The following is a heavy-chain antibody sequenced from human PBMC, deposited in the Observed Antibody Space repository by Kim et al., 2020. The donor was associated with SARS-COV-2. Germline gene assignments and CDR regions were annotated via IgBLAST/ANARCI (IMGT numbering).Heavy chain of an antibody. Sequence: GGSLRLSCAASGFTFSSYAMSWVRQAPGKGLEWVSAISTSGDNTYYTDSVKGRFTISRDNSKNTLYLQMNSLRAEDTALYYCAKIKGSSCYGQADYWGQGTLVTVSS. D-gene: IGHD6-13*01. CDR3: AKIKGSSCYGQADY. J-gene: IGHJ4*02. V-gene: IGHV3-23*01. CDR1: GFTFSSYA. CDR2: ISTSGDNT.